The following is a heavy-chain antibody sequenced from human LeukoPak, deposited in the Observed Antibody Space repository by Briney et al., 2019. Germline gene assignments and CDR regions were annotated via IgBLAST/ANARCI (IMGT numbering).Heavy chain of an antibody. CDR1: GGSISSGSYY. CDR3: ASRGGFWSGYLDY. Sequence: SETLSLTCTVSGGSISSGSYYWSWIRQPAGKGLEWIGRIYHSGSTYYNPSLKSRVTISVDTSKNQFSLKLSSVTAADTAVYYCASRGGFWSGYLDYWGQGTLVTVSS. CDR2: IYHSGST. V-gene: IGHV4-61*02. J-gene: IGHJ4*02. D-gene: IGHD3-3*01.